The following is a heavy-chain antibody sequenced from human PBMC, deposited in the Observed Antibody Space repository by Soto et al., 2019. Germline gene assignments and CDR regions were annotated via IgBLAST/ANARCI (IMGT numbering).Heavy chain of an antibody. Sequence: ASVKVSCKASGYTFTSYDINWVRQATGQGLEWMGWMNPNSGNTGYAQKFQGRVTMTRNTSISTAYMELSSLRSEDTAVYYCARGLRLLGSGSLYYYYGMDVWGQGTTVTVSS. J-gene: IGHJ6*02. D-gene: IGHD3-10*01. CDR1: GYTFTSYD. V-gene: IGHV1-8*01. CDR2: MNPNSGNT. CDR3: ARGLRLLGSGSLYYYYGMDV.